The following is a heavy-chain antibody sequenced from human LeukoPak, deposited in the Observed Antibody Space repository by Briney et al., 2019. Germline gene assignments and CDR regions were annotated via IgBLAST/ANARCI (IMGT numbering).Heavy chain of an antibody. Sequence: AAVKVSCKASGYTFTSYAMNWVRQAPGQGLEWMGWINTNTGNPTYAQGFTGRFDFSLDTSVSTAYLQISSLKAEDTAVYYCGIAAAGGYFDYWGQGTLVTVSS. V-gene: IGHV7-4-1*02. CDR1: GYTFTSYA. CDR3: GIAAAGGYFDY. CDR2: INTNTGNP. J-gene: IGHJ4*02. D-gene: IGHD6-13*01.